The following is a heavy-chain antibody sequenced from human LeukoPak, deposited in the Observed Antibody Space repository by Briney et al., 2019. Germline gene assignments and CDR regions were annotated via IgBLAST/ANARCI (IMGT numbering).Heavy chain of an antibody. D-gene: IGHD6-13*01. CDR2: TFYRSKWKN. Sequence: SQTLSLTCAISGDSVSIKSAAWNWIRQSPARGLEWLGRTFYRSKWKNDYAASVKSRITINPDTSKNQFSLQLRSVTPEDTAVYYCARSAPDPDFWGQGTLVTVSS. CDR3: ARSAPDPDF. J-gene: IGHJ4*02. V-gene: IGHV6-1*01. CDR1: GDSVSIKSAA.